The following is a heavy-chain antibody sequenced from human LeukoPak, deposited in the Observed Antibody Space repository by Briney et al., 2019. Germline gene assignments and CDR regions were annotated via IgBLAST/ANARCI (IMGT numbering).Heavy chain of an antibody. CDR1: GGSISSYY. J-gene: IGHJ5*02. CDR2: IYYSGST. Sequence: SETLSLTCTVSGGSISSYYWSWVRQPPWKGLEWIGYIYYSGSTNYNPSLKSRVTISVDTSKNQFSLKLSSVTAADTAVYYCARDSVVVKSRWFDPWGQGTLVTVSS. D-gene: IGHD6-6*01. V-gene: IGHV4-59*01. CDR3: ARDSVVVKSRWFDP.